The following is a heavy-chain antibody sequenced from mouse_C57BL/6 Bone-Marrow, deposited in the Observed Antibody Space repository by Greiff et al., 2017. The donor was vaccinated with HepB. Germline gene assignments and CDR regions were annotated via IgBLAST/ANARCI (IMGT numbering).Heavy chain of an antibody. CDR1: GFTFSSYA. CDR2: ISDGGSYT. V-gene: IGHV5-4*03. CDR3: ARGYYYGSSYWFAY. Sequence: DVMLVESGGGLVKPGGSLKLSCAASGFTFSSYAMSWVRQTPEKRLEWVATISDGGSYTYYPDNVKGRFTISRDNAKNNLYLQMSHLKSEDTAMYYCARGYYYGSSYWFAYWGQGTLVTVSA. J-gene: IGHJ3*01. D-gene: IGHD1-1*01.